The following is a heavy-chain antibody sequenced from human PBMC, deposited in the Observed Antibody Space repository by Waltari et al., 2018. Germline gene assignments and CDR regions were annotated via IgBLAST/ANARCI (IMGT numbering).Heavy chain of an antibody. CDR3: ASDPLWSTTDY. CDR2: RKQDGSEK. D-gene: IGHD3-10*01. V-gene: IGHV3-7*01. J-gene: IGHJ4*02. CDR1: GFTFSRDR. Sequence: EVQLVESGGGLVQPGGSLSLSCAAAGFTFSRDRMSWVRQAPGKGLEWVANRKQDGSEKYYVDSVKGRFTISRDNAKNSLYLQMNSLRAEDTAVYYCASDPLWSTTDYWGQGTLVTVSS.